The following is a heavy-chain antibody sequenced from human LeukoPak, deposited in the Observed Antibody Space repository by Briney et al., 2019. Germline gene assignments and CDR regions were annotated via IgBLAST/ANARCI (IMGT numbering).Heavy chain of an antibody. CDR2: ISGSGGST. D-gene: IGHD3-22*01. CDR1: GFTFSSYA. J-gene: IGHJ5*02. CDR3: AKDDRYYYDSSGYSNWFDP. Sequence: PGGSLRLSCAASGFTFSSYAMSWVRQAPGKGLEWVSAISGSGGSTYYADSVKGRFTISRDNSKNTLYLQMNSLRAEDTAVYYCAKDDRYYYDSSGYSNWFDPWGQGTLVTVSS. V-gene: IGHV3-23*01.